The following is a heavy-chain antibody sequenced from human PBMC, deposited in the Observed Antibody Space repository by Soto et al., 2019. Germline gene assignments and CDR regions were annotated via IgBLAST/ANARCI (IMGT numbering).Heavy chain of an antibody. D-gene: IGHD3-3*01. Sequence: SQTLSLTCAISGDSVSSNSAAWNWIRQSPSRGLEWLGRTYYRSKWYNDYAVSVKSRITINPDTSKNQFSLQLNSVTPEDTAVYYCARDRGYYGFWNGYPYYYGIDVWGQGTTVTVSS. CDR2: TYYRSKWYN. CDR3: ARDRGYYGFWNGYPYYYGIDV. J-gene: IGHJ6*02. V-gene: IGHV6-1*01. CDR1: GDSVSSNSAA.